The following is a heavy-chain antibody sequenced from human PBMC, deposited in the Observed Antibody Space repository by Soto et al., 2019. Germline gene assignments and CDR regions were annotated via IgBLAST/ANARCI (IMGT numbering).Heavy chain of an antibody. J-gene: IGHJ6*02. CDR2: IYYSGST. D-gene: IGHD2-2*02. V-gene: IGHV4-61*01. Sequence: SETLSLTCTVSGGSGSSGSYYWSWIRQPPGKLLEWIGYIYYSGSTNYNPSLKSRVTISVDTSKNQFSLKLSSVTAADTAVYYCASVTRTCISTSCYRYYYGMDVWGQGTTVT. CDR3: ASVTRTCISTSCYRYYYGMDV. CDR1: GGSGSSGSYY.